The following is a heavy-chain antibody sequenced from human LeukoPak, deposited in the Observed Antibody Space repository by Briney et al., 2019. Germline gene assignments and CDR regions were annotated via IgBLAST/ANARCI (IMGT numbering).Heavy chain of an antibody. Sequence: SQTLSLTCTVSGGSITNGDYYWSWIRQPPGKGLEWIGEIYHSGDTNYYPSLKSRVTISVDKSKNQFSLKLNSVTAADTALYYCATAVGTGTTEFGMDVWGQGTTVTVSS. V-gene: IGHV4-30-2*01. CDR1: GGSITNGDYY. J-gene: IGHJ6*02. CDR3: ATAVGTGTTEFGMDV. CDR2: IYHSGDT. D-gene: IGHD1-7*01.